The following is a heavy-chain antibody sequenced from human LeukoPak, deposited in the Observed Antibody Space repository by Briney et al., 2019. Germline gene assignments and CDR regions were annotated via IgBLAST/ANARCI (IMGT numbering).Heavy chain of an antibody. CDR1: GFTFSSYW. V-gene: IGHV3-7*01. CDR2: IKEDGSDK. D-gene: IGHD4-17*01. J-gene: IGHJ4*02. Sequence: QPGGSLRLACEASGFTFSSYWMGWVRQAPGKGLEWVANIKEDGSDKYYVGPVKGRFNISRDNAKNSVFLQMDSLRAEDTAVYYCTRDADDHGDSSDYWGQGTQVTVSS. CDR3: TRDADDHGDSSDY.